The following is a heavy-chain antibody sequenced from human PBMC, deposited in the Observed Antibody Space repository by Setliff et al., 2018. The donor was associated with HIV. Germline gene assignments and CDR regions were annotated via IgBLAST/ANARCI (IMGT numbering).Heavy chain of an antibody. Sequence: PSETLSLTCSISGGSVTSYLWHWFRQPPGKGLEWIGYIYYTGITDNNPSLEGRVTISVDTYRNQVSLRLKSVTTADTAVYYCERELYGGNSRPFDYWVPETLLVTVS. CDR1: GGSVTSYL. J-gene: IGHJ4*03. V-gene: IGHV4-59*02. CDR3: ERELYGGNSRPFDY. D-gene: IGHD2-21*02. CDR2: IYYTGIT.